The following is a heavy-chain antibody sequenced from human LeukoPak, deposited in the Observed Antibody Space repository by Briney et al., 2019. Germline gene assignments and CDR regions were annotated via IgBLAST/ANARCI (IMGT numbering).Heavy chain of an antibody. CDR3: ARGKSGVVILDAFDI. J-gene: IGHJ3*02. CDR1: GGTFSSYA. Sequence: SVKVSCKASGGTFSSYAISWVRQAPGQGLEWMGGIIPIFGTSNYAQKFQGRVTITTDESTSTAYMELSSLRSEDTAVYYCARGKSGVVILDAFDIWGQGTMVTVSS. D-gene: IGHD3-3*01. CDR2: IIPIFGTS. V-gene: IGHV1-69*05.